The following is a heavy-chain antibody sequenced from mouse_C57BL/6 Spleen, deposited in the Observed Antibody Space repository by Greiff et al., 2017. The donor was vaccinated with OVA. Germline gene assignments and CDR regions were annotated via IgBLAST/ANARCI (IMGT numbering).Heavy chain of an antibody. CDR1: GYTFTSYW. Sequence: QVQLQQPGAELVKPGASVKLSCKASGYTFTSYWMHWVKQRPGRGLEWIGRIDPNSGGTNYNEKFKSKATLTVDKPSSTAYMQLRSLTSEDSAVYYCAREVAYYSNRGDWYFDVWGTGTTVTVSS. D-gene: IGHD2-5*01. J-gene: IGHJ1*03. CDR2: IDPNSGGT. CDR3: AREVAYYSNRGDWYFDV. V-gene: IGHV1-72*01.